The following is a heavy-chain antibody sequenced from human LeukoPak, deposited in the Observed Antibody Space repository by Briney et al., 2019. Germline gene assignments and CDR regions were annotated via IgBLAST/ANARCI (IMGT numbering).Heavy chain of an antibody. J-gene: IGHJ3*02. Sequence: PSETLSLTCTVSGGSISSYYWSWIRQHPGKGLEWIGYIYYSGSTYYNPSLKSRVTISVDTSKNQFSLKLSSVTAADTAVYYCARDMIENAFDIWGQGTMVTVSS. D-gene: IGHD3-22*01. CDR3: ARDMIENAFDI. V-gene: IGHV4-59*06. CDR1: GGSISSYY. CDR2: IYYSGST.